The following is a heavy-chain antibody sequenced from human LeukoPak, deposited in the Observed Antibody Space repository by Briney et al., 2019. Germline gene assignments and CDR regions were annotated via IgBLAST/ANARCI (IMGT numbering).Heavy chain of an antibody. J-gene: IGHJ4*02. CDR1: GYTFTSYG. D-gene: IGHD3-22*01. Sequence: GASVKVSCTASGYTFTSYGISWVRQAPGQGLEWMGWISAYNGNTNYAQKLQGRVTMTTDTSTSTAYMELRSLRSDDTAVYYCVKYYYDSSGYYYFDYWGQGTLVTVSS. CDR2: ISAYNGNT. V-gene: IGHV1-18*01. CDR3: VKYYYDSSGYYYFDY.